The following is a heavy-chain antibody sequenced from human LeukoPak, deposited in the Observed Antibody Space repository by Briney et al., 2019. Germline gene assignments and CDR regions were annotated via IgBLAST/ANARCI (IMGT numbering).Heavy chain of an antibody. J-gene: IGHJ4*02. CDR1: GGSFSGYY. D-gene: IGHD6-19*01. Sequence: SETLSLTCAVYGGSFSGYYWSWIRQPPGKGLEWIGEINHSGSTNYNPSLKSRVTISVDTSKNQFSLKLSSVTAADTAVYYCARPRGGYSSGWYYYWGQGTLVTVSS. V-gene: IGHV4-34*01. CDR2: INHSGST. CDR3: ARPRGGYSSGWYYY.